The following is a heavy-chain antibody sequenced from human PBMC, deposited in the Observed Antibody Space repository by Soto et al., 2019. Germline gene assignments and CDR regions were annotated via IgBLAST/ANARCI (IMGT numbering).Heavy chain of an antibody. CDR2: IYYSGST. D-gene: IGHD3-10*01. J-gene: IGHJ4*02. V-gene: IGHV4-59*08. Sequence: SETLSLTCAVSGGSISSYYWSWIRQPPGKGLEWIGYIYYSGSTNYNPSLKSRVTISVDTSKNQFSLKLSSVTAADTAVYYCARNYGPGYTFDYWGQGTLVTSPQ. CDR3: ARNYGPGYTFDY. CDR1: GGSISSYY.